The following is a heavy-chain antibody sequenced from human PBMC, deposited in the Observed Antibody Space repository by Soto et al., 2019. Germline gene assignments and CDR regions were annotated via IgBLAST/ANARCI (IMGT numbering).Heavy chain of an antibody. Sequence: ASVKVSCKASGYTFTSYAMHWVRQAPGQRLERMGWINAGNGNTKYSQKFQGRVTITRDTSASTAYIELSSLRSEDTAVYYCARDSLPLFYDSSGYYFYYFDYWGQGTLVTVSS. J-gene: IGHJ4*02. D-gene: IGHD3-22*01. V-gene: IGHV1-3*01. CDR1: GYTFTSYA. CDR3: ARDSLPLFYDSSGYYFYYFDY. CDR2: INAGNGNT.